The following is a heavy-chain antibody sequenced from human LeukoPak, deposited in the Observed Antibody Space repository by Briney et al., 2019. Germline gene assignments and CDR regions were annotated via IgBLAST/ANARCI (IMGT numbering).Heavy chain of an antibody. CDR1: GFTFSNYG. J-gene: IGHJ3*02. V-gene: IGHV3-33*01. D-gene: IGHD1-26*01. Sequence: PGGSLRLSCAASGFTFSNYGMHWVRQAPGKGLEWVAVIWYDGTNKYYADSVKGRFIISRDNSKNTLYLQMNGLRAEDTAVYYCARDPHYDAFDIWGQGTMVTVSS. CDR3: ARDPHYDAFDI. CDR2: IWYDGTNK.